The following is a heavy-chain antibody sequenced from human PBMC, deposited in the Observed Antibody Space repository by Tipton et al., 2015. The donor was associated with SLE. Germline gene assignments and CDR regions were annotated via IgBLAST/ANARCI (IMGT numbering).Heavy chain of an antibody. CDR1: GGSFSGYY. D-gene: IGHD5-18*01. CDR3: ARSEGVYSYGQEGAFDY. CDR2: INHSGST. J-gene: IGHJ4*02. Sequence: GLVKPSETLSLTCAVYGGSFSGYYWSWIRQPPGKGLEWIGEINHSGSTNYNPSLKSRVTISVDTSKNQFSLKLSSVTAADTAVYYCARSEGVYSYGQEGAFDYWGQGTLITVSS. V-gene: IGHV4-34*01.